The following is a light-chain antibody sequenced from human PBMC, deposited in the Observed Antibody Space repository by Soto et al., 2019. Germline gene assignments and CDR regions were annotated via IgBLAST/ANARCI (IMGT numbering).Light chain of an antibody. J-gene: IGKJ1*01. CDR2: DTS. V-gene: IGKV3-20*01. Sequence: EIVLTQPPRTPSLSPXGRATRSCXXXXSVSSSYLTWYQQRPGQAPRLLIYDTSSRATGIPDRFSGSGSGTDFTLTISRLEPEDFAVYYCQQYGSSPPTWTFGQGTKVDIK. CDR3: QQYGSSPPTWT. CDR1: XSVSSSY.